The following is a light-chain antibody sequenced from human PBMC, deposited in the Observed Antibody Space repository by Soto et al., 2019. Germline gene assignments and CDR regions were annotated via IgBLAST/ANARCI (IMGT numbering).Light chain of an antibody. J-gene: IGLJ1*01. V-gene: IGLV1-40*01. CDR1: SSNIGAGYD. Sequence: SVLTQPPSVSGAPGQRVTISCTGSSSNIGAGYDVHWYQQLPGTAPKLLIYGNSNRPSGVPDRFSGSKSGTPASLAITGLQAEDEADYYCQSYDSSLSGYVFGTGTKVTVL. CDR2: GNS. CDR3: QSYDSSLSGYV.